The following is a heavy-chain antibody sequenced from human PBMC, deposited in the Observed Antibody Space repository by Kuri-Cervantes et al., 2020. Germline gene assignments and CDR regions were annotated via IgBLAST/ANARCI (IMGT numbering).Heavy chain of an antibody. J-gene: IGHJ5*02. Sequence: ASVKVSCKASGYTFTDNYMHWVRQAPGQGLEWMGWINPNSGSTHYAQSFQGRVTMTRDTSINTAYMELSSLRSDDTAVYYCTRETRYCSSTSCYAGGRWFDPWGQGTLVTVSS. CDR2: INPNSGST. D-gene: IGHD2-2*01. CDR3: TRETRYCSSTSCYAGGRWFDP. CDR1: GYTFTDNY. V-gene: IGHV1-2*02.